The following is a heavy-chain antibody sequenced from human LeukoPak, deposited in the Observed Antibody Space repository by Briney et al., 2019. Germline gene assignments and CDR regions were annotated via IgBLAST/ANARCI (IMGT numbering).Heavy chain of an antibody. CDR2: ISSSGSTI. Sequence: GGSLRLSCAASGFTFSSYEMNWVRQAPGKGLEWVSYISSSGSTIYYADSVKGRFVVSRDNAKNTLYLQMNRQRVEDTAIYYCATRYFQDYSDFFVYWGQGTLVSVSS. J-gene: IGHJ4*02. CDR1: GFTFSSYE. CDR3: ATRYFQDYSDFFVY. V-gene: IGHV3-48*03. D-gene: IGHD3/OR15-3a*01.